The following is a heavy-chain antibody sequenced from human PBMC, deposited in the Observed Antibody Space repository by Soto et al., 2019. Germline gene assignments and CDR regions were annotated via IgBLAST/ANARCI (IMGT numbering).Heavy chain of an antibody. V-gene: IGHV4-39*01. CDR2: ASYRGST. CDR3: ARTYGDYFLDV. Sequence: QLQLQESGPGLVKSSETLSLTCTVSGGSISSTSYYWGWIRQPPGKGLEWIGSASYRGSTYYNPSLKSRVTISVDTSKRQFSLKLSSVTAPDTAVYYCARTYGDYFLDVWGRGTTVTVSS. D-gene: IGHD4-17*01. J-gene: IGHJ6*03. CDR1: GGSISSTSYY.